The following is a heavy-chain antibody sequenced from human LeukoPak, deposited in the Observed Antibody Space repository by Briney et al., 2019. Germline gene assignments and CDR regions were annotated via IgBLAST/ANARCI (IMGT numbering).Heavy chain of an antibody. J-gene: IGHJ4*02. Sequence: PGGSLRLSCAVSGFTFSNYAMHWVRQAPGKGLEWVAVLSSDGSNKYYADSVKGRFTISRDNSKNTLYLQMSSLRAEDTAVYFCARGWRAYCGGDCPIDYWGQGTLVTVSS. CDR1: GFTFSNYA. D-gene: IGHD2-21*02. CDR2: LSSDGSNK. CDR3: ARGWRAYCGGDCPIDY. V-gene: IGHV3-30-3*01.